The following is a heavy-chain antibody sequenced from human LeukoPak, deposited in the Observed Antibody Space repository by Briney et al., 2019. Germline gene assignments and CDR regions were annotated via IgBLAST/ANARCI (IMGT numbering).Heavy chain of an antibody. D-gene: IGHD3-10*01. J-gene: IGHJ5*02. CDR3: ARSHQGPYYPRPLNWFDP. CDR1: GYTFTSYA. CDR2: IIPIFGTA. Sequence: GASVKVSCKSSGYTFTSYAMNWVRQAPGQGLEWMGGIIPIFGTANYAQKFQGRVTITADESTSTAYMELSSLRSEDTAVYYCARSHQGPYYPRPLNWFDPWGQGTLVTVSS. V-gene: IGHV1-69*13.